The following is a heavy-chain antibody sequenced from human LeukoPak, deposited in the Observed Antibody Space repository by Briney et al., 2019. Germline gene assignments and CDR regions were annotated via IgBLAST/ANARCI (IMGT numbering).Heavy chain of an antibody. CDR2: ISYDGSNK. CDR3: AREYQWLVGVDY. Sequence: GGSLRLSCAASGITFSSYAMRWVRQAPGKGLEWVAVISYDGSNKYYADSVKGRFTISRDNSKNTLYLQMNSLRAEDTAVYYCAREYQWLVGVDYWGQGTLVTVSS. V-gene: IGHV3-30*04. CDR1: GITFSSYA. J-gene: IGHJ4*02. D-gene: IGHD6-19*01.